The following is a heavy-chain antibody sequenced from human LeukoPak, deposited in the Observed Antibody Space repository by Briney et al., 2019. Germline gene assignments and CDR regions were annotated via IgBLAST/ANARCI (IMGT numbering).Heavy chain of an antibody. CDR1: VFTFDDFA. J-gene: IGHJ4*02. CDR3: AKRKGPLKGFDY. V-gene: IGHV3-9*01. CDR2: ISWNSNTI. Sequence: PGGSLRLSCAASVFTFDDFAMRWVSQAPGQGLEWVSGISWNSNTIAYADSVKGRFTISRDNAKNSLYLQMNSLRAEDTALYYCAKRKGPLKGFDYWGQGTLVTVSS.